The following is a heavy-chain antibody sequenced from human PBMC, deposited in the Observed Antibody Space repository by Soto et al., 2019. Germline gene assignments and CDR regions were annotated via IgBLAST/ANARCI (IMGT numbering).Heavy chain of an antibody. CDR1: GFTFSSYA. J-gene: IGHJ4*02. D-gene: IGHD2-15*01. Sequence: EVQLLESGGGLVQPGGSLRRSCAASGFTFSSYAMSWVRQAPGKGLEWVSAISGSGGSTYYADSVKGRFTISRDDSKKTLYLQMSSRRAEDTAVYYCAKDGGSGGWYPPGDYWGQGTLVTVSS. CDR3: AKDGGSGGWYPPGDY. CDR2: ISGSGGST. V-gene: IGHV3-23*01.